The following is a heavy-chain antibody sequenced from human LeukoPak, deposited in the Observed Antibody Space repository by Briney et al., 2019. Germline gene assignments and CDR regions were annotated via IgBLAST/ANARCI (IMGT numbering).Heavy chain of an antibody. D-gene: IGHD6-13*01. Sequence: YPGGSLRLSCAASGFTFSSYAMSLVRQAPGKGLEWVSAISGSGGSTYYADSVKGRFTISRDNSKNTLYLQMNSLRAEDTAVYYCARGNSAITQLTDYWGQGTLVTVSS. J-gene: IGHJ4*02. V-gene: IGHV3-23*01. CDR3: ARGNSAITQLTDY. CDR2: ISGSGGST. CDR1: GFTFSSYA.